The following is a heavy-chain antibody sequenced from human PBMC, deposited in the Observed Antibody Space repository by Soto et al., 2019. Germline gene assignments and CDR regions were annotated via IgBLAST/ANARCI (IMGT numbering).Heavy chain of an antibody. V-gene: IGHV1-69*01. CDR1: GGTFSSYA. CDR2: IIPIFGTA. CDR3: ARGADCSSTSCYRPHRDYYYYYGMDV. J-gene: IGHJ6*02. D-gene: IGHD2-2*01. Sequence: QVQLVQSGAEVKKPGSSVKVSCKASGGTFSSYAISWVRQAPGQGLEWMGGIIPIFGTANYAQKFQGRVTITADESTSTAYMELSSLRSEDTAVYYCARGADCSSTSCYRPHRDYYYYYGMDVWGQGTTVTVSS.